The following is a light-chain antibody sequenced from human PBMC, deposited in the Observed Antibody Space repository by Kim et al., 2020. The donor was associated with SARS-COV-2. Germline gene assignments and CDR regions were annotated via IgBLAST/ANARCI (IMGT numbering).Light chain of an antibody. CDR3: CSYAGSFIYVV. CDR2: DVS. Sequence: QSALTQPRSVSGSPGQSVTISCTGTSSDVGGYNYVSWYQQHPGKAPKLMIYDVSKRPSGVPDRFSGSKSGNTASLTISGLQAEDEDDYYCCSYAGSFIYVVFGGGTQLTVL. J-gene: IGLJ2*01. CDR1: SSDVGGYNY. V-gene: IGLV2-11*01.